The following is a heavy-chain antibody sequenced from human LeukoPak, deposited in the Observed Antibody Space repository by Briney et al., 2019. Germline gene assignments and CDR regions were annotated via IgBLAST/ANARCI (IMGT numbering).Heavy chain of an antibody. J-gene: IGHJ5*02. CDR3: ARDSKRYSSSSDH. V-gene: IGHV3-21*01. D-gene: IGHD6-6*01. CDR1: GFTLSSYS. CDR2: ISSSSSYI. Sequence: KPGGSLRLSCAASGFTLSSYSMNWVRQAPGKGLEWVSSISSSSSYIYYADSVKGRFTISRDNAKNSLYLQMNSLRAEDTAVYYCARDSKRYSSSSDHWGQGTLVTVSS.